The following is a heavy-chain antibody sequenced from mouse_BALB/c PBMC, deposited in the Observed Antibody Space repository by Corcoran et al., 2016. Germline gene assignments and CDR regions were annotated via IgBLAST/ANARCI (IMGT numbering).Heavy chain of an antibody. CDR2: ISYDGSN. V-gene: IGHV3-6*02. CDR1: GYSITSGYC. D-gene: IGHD2-14*01. J-gene: IGHJ4*01. Sequence: DVQLQESGPGLVKPSQSLSLTCSVTGYSITSGYCWNWIRQFPGNKLEWMGYISYDGSNNYNPSLKNRISITRDTSKNQFFLKLNSVTTEDTATYYCARRYGYAMDYWGQGTSVTVSS. CDR3: ARRYGYAMDY.